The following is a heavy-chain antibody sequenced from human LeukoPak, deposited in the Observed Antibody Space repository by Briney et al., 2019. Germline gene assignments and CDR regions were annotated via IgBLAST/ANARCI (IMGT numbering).Heavy chain of an antibody. D-gene: IGHD3-22*01. V-gene: IGHV3-21*01. CDR1: GFTFSSYS. CDR3: ARDRYYYDSSGYLDY. CDR2: ISSSSSYI. J-gene: IGHJ4*02. Sequence: GGSLRLSCAASGFTFSSYSMNWVRHAPGKGLEWVSSISSSSSYIYYADSVKGRFTISRDNAKNSLYLQMNSLRAEDTAVYYCARDRYYYDSSGYLDYWGQGTLVTVSS.